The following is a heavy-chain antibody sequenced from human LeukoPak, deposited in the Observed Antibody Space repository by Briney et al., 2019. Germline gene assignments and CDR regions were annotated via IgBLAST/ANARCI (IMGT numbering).Heavy chain of an antibody. J-gene: IGHJ4*02. Sequence: GGCLRLSCAASGFAFSRNDMSWVRQAPGKGLEWDSSIGGSGTRTYYADSVKGRFTISRDTSKNTLYLQMNSLRAEDAAVYYCAKYRGFGDSYDSWGQGTLVTVSS. CDR1: GFAFSRND. CDR3: AKYRGFGDSYDS. CDR2: IGGSGTRT. V-gene: IGHV3-23*01. D-gene: IGHD3-10*01.